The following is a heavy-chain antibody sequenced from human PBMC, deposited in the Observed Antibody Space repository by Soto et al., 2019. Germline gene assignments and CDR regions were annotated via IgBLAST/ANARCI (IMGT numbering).Heavy chain of an antibody. J-gene: IGHJ5*02. V-gene: IGHV2-5*02. CDR1: GFSLGTSGVA. D-gene: IGHD6-19*01. Sequence: QITLKESAPTLVKPTQTLTLTCTFSGFSLGTSGVAVGWIRQPPGKALEWLAVIYWDDDKLYTPSLKSRLTLTKDTSKNQVVLTLTNMDPVDTATYYCAHAITYIRGWFQNWFDPWGQGTLVTVSS. CDR2: IYWDDDK. CDR3: AHAITYIRGWFQNWFDP.